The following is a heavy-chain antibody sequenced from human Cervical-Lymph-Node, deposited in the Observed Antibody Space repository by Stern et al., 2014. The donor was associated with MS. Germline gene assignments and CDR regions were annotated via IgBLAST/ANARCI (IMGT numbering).Heavy chain of an antibody. CDR1: GFNFSSYA. D-gene: IGHD3-10*01. Sequence: VQLVESGGGVVQPGGSLRLSCAATGFNFSSYAMQWVRQAPGKGLEWVAVISYDGSRAYYADSVKGRFTISRDNSKKTLFLRMNSLRPEDTADYYCARDLLWFGELDWGAMDVWGHGTTVTVSS. CDR3: ARDLLWFGELDWGAMDV. CDR2: ISYDGSRA. J-gene: IGHJ6*02. V-gene: IGHV3-30-3*01.